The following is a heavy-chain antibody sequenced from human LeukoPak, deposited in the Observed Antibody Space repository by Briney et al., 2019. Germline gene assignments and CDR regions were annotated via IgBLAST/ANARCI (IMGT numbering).Heavy chain of an antibody. CDR3: AKGGTSYGDYELDY. V-gene: IGHV3-30*18. J-gene: IGHJ4*02. CDR1: GFTFSNYG. CDR2: ISYDGINK. D-gene: IGHD4-17*01. Sequence: GGSLRLSCAASGFTFSNYGMHWVRQAPGEGLEWVAVISYDGINKYYAVSVKGRFTISRDNSKNTLYLQMSSLRPEDTAVYYCAKGGTSYGDYELDYWGQGTLVTVSS.